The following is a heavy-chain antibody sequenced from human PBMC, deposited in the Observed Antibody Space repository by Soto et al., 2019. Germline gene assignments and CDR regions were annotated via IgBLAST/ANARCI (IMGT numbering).Heavy chain of an antibody. J-gene: IGHJ3*01. V-gene: IGHV4-38-2*01. CDR2: IFHGGNT. D-gene: IGHD2-15*01. CDR1: GFFISSGNY. CDR3: ARARWYDAFDV. Sequence: SETLSLTCAVSGFFISSGNYWGWIRKPPGKGLEWIGSIFHGGNTYYNPSLKSRVTISVDMSKNQFSLKLNSVTAADTAVYCCARARWYDAFDVWGQGTVVTVSS.